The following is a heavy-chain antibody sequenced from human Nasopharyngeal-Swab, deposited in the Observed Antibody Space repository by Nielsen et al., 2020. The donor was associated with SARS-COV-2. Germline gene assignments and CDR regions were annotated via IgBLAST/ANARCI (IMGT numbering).Heavy chain of an antibody. J-gene: IGHJ5*01. D-gene: IGHD6-19*01. CDR3: AKDSFGGVAVGGPLDS. V-gene: IGHV3-30*04. Sequence: GESLKISCMASGFIFSACAMHWVRQVPGKGLEWISFISYDGTKKCYGDSVKGRFTISRDNFHNTLTLQMNNLRPEDTAMYYCAKDSFGGVAVGGPLDSWGHGNLVTVSS. CDR1: GFIFSACA. CDR2: ISYDGTKK.